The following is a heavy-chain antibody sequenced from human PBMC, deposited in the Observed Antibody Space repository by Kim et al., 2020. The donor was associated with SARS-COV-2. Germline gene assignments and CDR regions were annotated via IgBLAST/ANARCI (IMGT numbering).Heavy chain of an antibody. Sequence: GGSLRLSCAASGFTFSDYYMSWIRQAPGKGLEWVSYISSSSSYTNYADSVKGRFTISRDNAKNSLYLQMNSLRAEDTAVYYCARDKEGEQWLDHYGMDVWGQGTTVTVSS. CDR1: GFTFSDYY. CDR3: ARDKEGEQWLDHYGMDV. D-gene: IGHD6-19*01. V-gene: IGHV3-11*06. CDR2: ISSSSSYT. J-gene: IGHJ6*02.